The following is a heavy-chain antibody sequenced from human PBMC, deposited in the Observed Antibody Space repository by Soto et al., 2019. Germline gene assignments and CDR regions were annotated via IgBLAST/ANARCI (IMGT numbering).Heavy chain of an antibody. J-gene: IGHJ5*02. D-gene: IGHD2-15*01. V-gene: IGHV2-5*02. Sequence: QITLKESGPPLVKPTQTLTLTCTFSGFSLSTSGVGVGWIRQPPGKALEWLAFIYWDDDKRYSPSLKSRLTIPKXTXKXXVVRTMTNMDPVDTATYYCAHRRVVPAKGNNWFDTWGQGTLVIVSS. CDR3: AHRRVVPAKGNNWFDT. CDR2: IYWDDDK. CDR1: GFSLSTSGVG.